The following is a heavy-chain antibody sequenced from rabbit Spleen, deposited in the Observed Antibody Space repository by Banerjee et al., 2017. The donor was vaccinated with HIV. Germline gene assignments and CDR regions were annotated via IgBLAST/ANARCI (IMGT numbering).Heavy chain of an antibody. CDR3: ARDLVAVIGWNFNL. Sequence: QEQLVESGGGLVQPGASLTLTCKASGFSFSDRDVMCWVRQAPGKGLQWIACINTATGKPVYATWAKGRFTISRTSSTTVTLRMTSLTAADTATYFCARDLVAVIGWNFNLWGQGTLVTVS. V-gene: IGHV1S45*01. D-gene: IGHD1-1*01. J-gene: IGHJ4*01. CDR2: INTATGKP. CDR1: GFSFSDRDV.